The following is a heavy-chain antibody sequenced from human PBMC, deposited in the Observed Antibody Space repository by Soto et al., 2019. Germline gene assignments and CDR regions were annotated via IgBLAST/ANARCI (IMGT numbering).Heavy chain of an antibody. J-gene: IGHJ3*02. V-gene: IGHV1-46*01. CDR1: GYTFTSYY. Sequence: QVQLVQSGAEVKKPGASVKFSCKASGYTFTSYYMHWVRQAPGQGLEWMGIINPSGGSTSYAQKFQGRVTMARDTSTSTVYMELSSLRSEDTAVYYCARVHRVVGAFDIWGQGTMVTVSS. CDR3: ARVHRVVGAFDI. CDR2: INPSGGST. D-gene: IGHD2-15*01.